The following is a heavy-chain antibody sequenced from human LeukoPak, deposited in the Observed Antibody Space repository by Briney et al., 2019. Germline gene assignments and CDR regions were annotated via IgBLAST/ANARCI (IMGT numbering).Heavy chain of an antibody. CDR1: GFTFSSYA. J-gene: IGHJ4*02. CDR2: ISGSGGST. D-gene: IGHD3-10*01. CDR3: RVTRQQYGSGRSGAGFFDY. Sequence: GGSLRLSCAASGFTFSSYAMSWVRQAPGKGLEWVSAISGSGGSTYYADSVKGRFTISRDNSKNTLYLQMNSLRAEDTAVYYCRVTRQQYGSGRSGAGFFDYWGQGTLVTVSS. V-gene: IGHV3-23*01.